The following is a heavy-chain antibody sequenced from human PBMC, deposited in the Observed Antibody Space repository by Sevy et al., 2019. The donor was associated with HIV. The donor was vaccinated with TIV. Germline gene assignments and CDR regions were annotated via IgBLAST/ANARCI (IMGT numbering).Heavy chain of an antibody. D-gene: IGHD1-26*01. V-gene: IGHV3-72*01. CDR1: GFTFSDHY. CDR2: TRNKANSYTT. CDR3: ARFGIVGATRYYYYGMDV. J-gene: IGHJ6*02. Sequence: GGSLRLSCAASGFTFSDHYMDWVRQAPGKGLEWVGRTRNKANSYTTEYAASVKGRFTISRDDSKNSLYLQMNSLKTEDTAVYYCARFGIVGATRYYYYGMDVWGQGTTVTVSS.